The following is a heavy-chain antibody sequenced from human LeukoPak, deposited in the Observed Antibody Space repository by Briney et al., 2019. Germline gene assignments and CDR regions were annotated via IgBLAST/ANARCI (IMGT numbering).Heavy chain of an antibody. V-gene: IGHV4-39*01. CDR2: IYYSGST. J-gene: IGHJ4*02. Sequence: PSETLSLTCTVSGGSISSSSYYWGWIRQPPGKGLEWIGSIYYSGSTYYNPPLKSRVTISVDTSKNQFSLKLSSVTAADTAVYYCARQVVAATPGNFDYWGQGTLVTVSS. CDR1: GGSISSSSYY. CDR3: ARQVVAATPGNFDY. D-gene: IGHD2-15*01.